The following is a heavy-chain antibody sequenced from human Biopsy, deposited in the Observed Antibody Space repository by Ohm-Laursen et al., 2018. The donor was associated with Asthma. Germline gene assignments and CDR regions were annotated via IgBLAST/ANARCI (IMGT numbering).Heavy chain of an antibody. J-gene: IGHJ1*01. D-gene: IGHD3-3*02. CDR2: IKHDGSEK. Sequence: SLRLSCSASGFTFGDYWMSWVRQVPGKGLEWVANIKHDGSEKNHVDSLKGRFTISRDNAKNSLYLQMNSLRAEDTAVYYCARTFHFWSPYHAEHYQLWGPDTLVTVSS. CDR1: GFTFGDYW. CDR3: ARTFHFWSPYHAEHYQL. V-gene: IGHV3-7*01.